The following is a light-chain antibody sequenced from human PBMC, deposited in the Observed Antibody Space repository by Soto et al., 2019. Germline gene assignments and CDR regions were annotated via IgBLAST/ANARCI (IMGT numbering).Light chain of an antibody. CDR3: LQDYNFPRT. J-gene: IGKJ1*01. Sequence: IQMTQSPSSLSASVGDRVTITCRASQDIRNDLGWYQQKPGNAPKLLIYAASTLQSGVPSRFSGSGSGIHFTLTISSLQPEDFATYYCLQDYNFPRTFGQGTKVEIK. V-gene: IGKV1-6*01. CDR1: QDIRND. CDR2: AAS.